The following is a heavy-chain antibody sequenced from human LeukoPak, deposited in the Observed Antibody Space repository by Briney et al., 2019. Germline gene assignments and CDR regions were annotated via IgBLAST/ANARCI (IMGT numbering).Heavy chain of an antibody. D-gene: IGHD4-23*01. CDR1: GYTFTSYA. J-gene: IGHJ4*02. V-gene: IGHV1-18*01. CDR3: ARGKLRWYLGH. CDR2: ISAYNGNT. Sequence: RASVKVSCKASGYTFTSYAMNWVRQAPGQGLEWMGWISAYNGNTNYAQKLQGRVTMTTDTSTSTAYMELRSLRSDDTAVYYCARGKLRWYLGHWGQGTLVTVSS.